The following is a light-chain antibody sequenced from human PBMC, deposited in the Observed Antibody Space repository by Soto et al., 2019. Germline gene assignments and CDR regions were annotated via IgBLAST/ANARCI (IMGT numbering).Light chain of an antibody. CDR1: SSDVGGYNY. CDR2: EVS. J-gene: IGLJ3*02. CDR3: SSYASISTLV. Sequence: QSALTQPASVSGSPGQSITISCTGTSSDVGGYNYVSWYQQHPGKSPKLMIYEVSNRPSGVSNRFSGSKSGNTASLTISELQAEDEADYYCSSYASISTLVFGGGTKLTVL. V-gene: IGLV2-14*01.